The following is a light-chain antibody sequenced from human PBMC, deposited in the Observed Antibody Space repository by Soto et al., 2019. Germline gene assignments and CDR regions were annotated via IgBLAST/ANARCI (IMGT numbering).Light chain of an antibody. CDR2: AAP. CDR3: QQYYSYPLT. J-gene: IGKJ4*01. V-gene: IGKV1-8*01. CDR1: QGISIY. Sequence: AIRMTQSPSSLSACTGDIVTITCRASQGISIYLAWCQQKPGKAPKLLSYAAPTLQSGVPSRFSGSGSGTDFTLTISCLQSEDFATYYCQQYYSYPLTFGGGTKVDIK.